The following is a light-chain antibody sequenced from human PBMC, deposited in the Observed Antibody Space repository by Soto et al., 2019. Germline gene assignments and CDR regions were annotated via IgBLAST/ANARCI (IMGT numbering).Light chain of an antibody. CDR2: KAS. CDR1: QTISSW. V-gene: IGKV1-5*03. CDR3: QKYNIAPLT. J-gene: IGKJ4*01. Sequence: EIQITQSPSTLSGSVGDRVTITCRASQTISSWLAWYQQKPGKAPKLLIYKASTLKSGVPSRFSGSGSGTEFTLTISSLQPEDVATYYCQKYNIAPLTFGGGTKVDIK.